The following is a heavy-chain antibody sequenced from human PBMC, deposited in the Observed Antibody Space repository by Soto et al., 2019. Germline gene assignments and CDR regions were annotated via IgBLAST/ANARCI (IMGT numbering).Heavy chain of an antibody. V-gene: IGHV1-18*01. J-gene: IGHJ4*02. CDR2: ISAYNGNT. CDR1: GYTFSSYG. CDR3: ARTLNEWLLGLE. D-gene: IGHD3-3*01. Sequence: QVKLVQSGGEVKKPGASVKISCKASGYTFSSYGISWVRKAPGQGLEWMGWISAYNGNTNYAQKFQGRVTMTTDTSTRTVYMELRSLRSDDTAIYYCARTLNEWLLGLEWGQGTLVTVSS.